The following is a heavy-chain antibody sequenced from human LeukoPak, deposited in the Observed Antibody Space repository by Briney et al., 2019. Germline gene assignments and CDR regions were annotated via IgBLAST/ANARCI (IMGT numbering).Heavy chain of an antibody. Sequence: SETLSLTCAVYGGSFSGYYWSWIRQPPRKGLEWIGEINHSGSTNYNPSLKSRVTISVDTSKNQFSLKLSSVTAADTAVYYCARDLLTGYPGNWFDPWGQGTLVTVSS. CDR1: GGSFSGYY. J-gene: IGHJ5*02. D-gene: IGHD3-9*01. CDR2: INHSGST. CDR3: ARDLLTGYPGNWFDP. V-gene: IGHV4-34*01.